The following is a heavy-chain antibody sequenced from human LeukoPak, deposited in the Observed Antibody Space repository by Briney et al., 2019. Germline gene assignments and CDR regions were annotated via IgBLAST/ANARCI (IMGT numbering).Heavy chain of an antibody. V-gene: IGHV3-7*01. CDR2: VNQGGTQK. CDR1: GFDFSSQW. Sequence: GGSLRLSCAASGFDFSSQWMSWVRQAPGKGLEWVANVNQGGTQKYYVDSVKGRFTISRDNAENSLYLQMNSLRAEDTAVYYCAREHYFYYMDGWGKGTTVTVSS. CDR3: AREHYFYYMDG. J-gene: IGHJ6*03.